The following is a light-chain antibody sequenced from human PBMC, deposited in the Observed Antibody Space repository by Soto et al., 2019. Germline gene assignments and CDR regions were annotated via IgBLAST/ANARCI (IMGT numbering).Light chain of an antibody. Sequence: QSALTQPASVSGSPGQSIIISCTGTSSDVGGYNYVSWYQQHPGKAPKLMIYDVINRPSGVSNRFSGSKSGNTASLTISGLQAEDEADYYCSSYTSSSTRVFGERTKLTIL. CDR2: DVI. CDR3: SSYTSSSTRV. V-gene: IGLV2-14*01. J-gene: IGLJ2*01. CDR1: SSDVGGYNY.